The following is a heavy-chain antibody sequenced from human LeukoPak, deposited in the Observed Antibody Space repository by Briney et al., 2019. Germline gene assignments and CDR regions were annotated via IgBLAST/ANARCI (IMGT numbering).Heavy chain of an antibody. Sequence: SETLSLTCTVSGSSISSSSYYWGWIRQPPGKGLEWIGSIYYSGSTYYNPSLKSRVTISVDTSKNQFSLKLSSVTAADTAVYYCARGTLERHNYSMDVWGQGTTVTVSS. V-gene: IGHV4-39*01. CDR1: GSSISSSSYY. J-gene: IGHJ6*02. CDR2: IYYSGST. CDR3: ARGTLERHNYSMDV. D-gene: IGHD1-1*01.